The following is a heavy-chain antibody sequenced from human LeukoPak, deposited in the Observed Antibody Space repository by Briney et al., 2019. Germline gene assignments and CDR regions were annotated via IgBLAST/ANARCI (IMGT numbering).Heavy chain of an antibody. CDR1: GGSISSYY. D-gene: IGHD6-19*01. CDR3: ARDSSGWYWDYYYYYMDV. CDR2: IYTSGST. Sequence: SETLSLTCTVSGGSISSYYWSWIRQPAGKGLEWIGRIYTSGSTSYNPSLKSRVTMSVDTSKNQFSLKLSSVTAADTAVYYCARDSSGWYWDYYYYYMDVWGKGTTVTISS. J-gene: IGHJ6*03. V-gene: IGHV4-4*07.